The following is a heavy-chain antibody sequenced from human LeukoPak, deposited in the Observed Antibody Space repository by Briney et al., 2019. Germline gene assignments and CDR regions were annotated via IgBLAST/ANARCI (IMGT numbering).Heavy chain of an antibody. J-gene: IGHJ5*02. CDR2: ISSSGSTI. Sequence: GGSLRLSCAASGFTFSSYEMNWVRQAPGKGLEWVSYISSSGSTIYYADSVKGRFTNSRDNAKNSLYLRMNSLRAEDTAVYYCARENDILTGYPNNWFDPWGQGTQVIVSS. V-gene: IGHV3-48*03. CDR1: GFTFSSYE. D-gene: IGHD3-9*01. CDR3: ARENDILTGYPNNWFDP.